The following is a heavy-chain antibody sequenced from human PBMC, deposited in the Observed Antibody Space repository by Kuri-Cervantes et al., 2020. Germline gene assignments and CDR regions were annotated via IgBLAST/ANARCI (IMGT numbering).Heavy chain of an antibody. CDR2: IGTAGDT. V-gene: IGHV3-13*01. CDR1: GFTFSSYD. J-gene: IGHJ6*02. CDR3: ARDAHGMDV. Sequence: GEPLKISCAASGFTFSSYDMHWVRQATGKGLEWVSAIGTAGDTYYPGSVKGRFTISRENAKNSLYLQMNSLRAGDTAVYYCARDAHGMDVWGQGTTVTVSS.